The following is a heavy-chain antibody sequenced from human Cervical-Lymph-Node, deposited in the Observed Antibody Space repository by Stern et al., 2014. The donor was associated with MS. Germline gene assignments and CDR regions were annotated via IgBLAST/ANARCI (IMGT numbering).Heavy chain of an antibody. V-gene: IGHV4-61*01. D-gene: IGHD3-9*01. CDR3: ATAPYHLLFPGLDV. CDR2: LHYSGTS. Sequence: QVQLQESGPGLVKPSETLSLSCSVSGDTVTSGHYYWTWIRQAPGKGLEWIGNLHYSGTSNSNPSLKSRFSMSVDTSTNRVSLKLKSVTAADTAVYYCATAPYHLLFPGLDVWGHGTAVIVSS. CDR1: GDTVTSGHYY. J-gene: IGHJ6*02.